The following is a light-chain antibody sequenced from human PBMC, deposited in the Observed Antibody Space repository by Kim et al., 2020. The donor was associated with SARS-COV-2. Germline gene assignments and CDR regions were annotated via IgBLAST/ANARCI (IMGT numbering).Light chain of an antibody. Sequence: SPGERATLSCRASQSIARNYLAWYQQKHGQAPRLLIYGASSRATGIPDRFSGSGSGTDFTLTITRVEPEDFAVYYCQQYDSSPPCTFGQGTKLEI. CDR2: GAS. CDR1: QSIARNY. CDR3: QQYDSSPPCT. V-gene: IGKV3-20*01. J-gene: IGKJ2*02.